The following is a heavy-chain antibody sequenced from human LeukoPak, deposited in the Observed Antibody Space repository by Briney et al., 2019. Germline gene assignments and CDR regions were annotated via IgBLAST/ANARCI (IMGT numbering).Heavy chain of an antibody. CDR2: IIPIFGTA. Sequence: SVKVSCKASGGTFSSYAISWVRQAPGQGLEWMGGIIPIFGTANYAQKFQGRVTITTDESTSTAYMELSSLRSEGTAVYYCASTMMDTAMVISFDYWGQGTLVTVSS. D-gene: IGHD5-18*01. V-gene: IGHV1-69*05. J-gene: IGHJ4*02. CDR1: GGTFSSYA. CDR3: ASTMMDTAMVISFDY.